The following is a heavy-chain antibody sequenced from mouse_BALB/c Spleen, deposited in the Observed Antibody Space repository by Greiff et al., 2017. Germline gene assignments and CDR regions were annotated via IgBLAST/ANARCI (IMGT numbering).Heavy chain of an antibody. J-gene: IGHJ2*01. V-gene: IGHV1-54*01. CDR3: ARGWDDYFDY. Sequence: VKLQQSGAELVRPGTSVKVSCKASGYAFTNYLIEWVKQRPGQGLEWIGVINPGSGGTNYNEKFKGKATLTADKSSSTAYMQLSSLTSDDSAVYFCARGWDDYFDYWGQGTTLTVSS. CDR1: GYAFTNYL. CDR2: INPGSGGT. D-gene: IGHD4-1*01.